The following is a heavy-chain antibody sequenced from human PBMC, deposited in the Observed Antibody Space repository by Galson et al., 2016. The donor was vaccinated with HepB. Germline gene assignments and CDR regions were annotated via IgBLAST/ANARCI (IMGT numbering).Heavy chain of an antibody. V-gene: IGHV3-23*01. Sequence: SLRLSCATSGFSVSSYALSWVRQPPGKGLEWVSTISGSGDKTYYIDSVKGRFTISRDNSKDTLYLQMHRLRVEDTAVYYFVSPSGYCSSLSCPFDYWGPGTLVSVSS. D-gene: IGHD2-2*01. CDR1: GFSVSSYA. J-gene: IGHJ4*02. CDR2: ISGSGDKT. CDR3: VSPSGYCSSLSCPFDY.